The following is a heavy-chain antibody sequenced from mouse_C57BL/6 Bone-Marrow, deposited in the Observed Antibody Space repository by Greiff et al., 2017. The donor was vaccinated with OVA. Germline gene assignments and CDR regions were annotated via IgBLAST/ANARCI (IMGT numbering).Heavy chain of an antibody. D-gene: IGHD2-4*01. J-gene: IGHJ2*01. CDR3: TRERLITIDY. CDR1: GYTFTDYE. Sequence: VQLQQSGAELVRPGASVTLSCKASGYTFTDYEMHWVKQTPVHGLEWIGAIAPETGGTAYNQKFKGKAILTADKSSSTAYMELRSLTSEDSAVYYCTRERLITIDYWGQGTTLTVSS. CDR2: IAPETGGT. V-gene: IGHV1-15*01.